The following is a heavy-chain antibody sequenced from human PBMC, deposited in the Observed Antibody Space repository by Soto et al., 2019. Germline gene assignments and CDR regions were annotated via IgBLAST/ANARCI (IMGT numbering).Heavy chain of an antibody. CDR1: GFTFSSFE. J-gene: IGHJ4*02. V-gene: IGHV3-48*03. Sequence: GGSLRLSCAASGFTFSSFEMNWFRQAPGKGLEWVSYINSGGTNRYYADSVKGRFTISRDDAKNSLFLQMNSPRSEDTAIYYCARGIRNPYGHSADYHHEYFWGQGTLVTVSS. D-gene: IGHD3-10*01. CDR3: ARGIRNPYGHSADYHHEYF. CDR2: INSGGTNR.